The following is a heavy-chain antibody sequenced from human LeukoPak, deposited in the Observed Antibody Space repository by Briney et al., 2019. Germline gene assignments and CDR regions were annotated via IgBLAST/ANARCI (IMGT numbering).Heavy chain of an antibody. Sequence: GGSLRLSCAISGFTFSSYWMSWVRQAPGKGLEWVANIKQGGSEKYYVDSVKGRFTISRDNAKNSLYLQMNSLRAEDTAVYYCARGSGSSGYSSYFDCWGQGTLVTVSS. CDR1: GFTFSSYW. CDR3: ARGSGSSGYSSYFDC. V-gene: IGHV3-7*03. CDR2: IKQGGSEK. J-gene: IGHJ4*02. D-gene: IGHD3-22*01.